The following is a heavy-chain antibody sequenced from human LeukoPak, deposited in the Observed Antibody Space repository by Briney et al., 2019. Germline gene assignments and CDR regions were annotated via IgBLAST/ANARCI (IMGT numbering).Heavy chain of an antibody. CDR2: FIPIFGTA. Sequence: SVKVSCKASGGTFSSYAISWVRQAPGQGLEWMGGFIPIFGTANYAQKFQGRVTITADKSTSTAYMELSSLRSEDTAVYYCAREARGGLGYFDYWGQGTLVTVSS. D-gene: IGHD3-10*01. CDR1: GGTFSSYA. CDR3: AREARGGLGYFDY. V-gene: IGHV1-69*06. J-gene: IGHJ4*02.